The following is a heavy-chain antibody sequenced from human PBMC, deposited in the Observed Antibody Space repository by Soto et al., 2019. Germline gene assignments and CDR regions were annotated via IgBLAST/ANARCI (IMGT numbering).Heavy chain of an antibody. CDR3: AKEFGSTWIDH. CDR1: GFTLTTHG. V-gene: IGHV3-30*18. Sequence: RWSLRLSCAASGFTLTTHGMHWVRQAPAKALEWVAAMSYDGTKEYYADSVKGRFTISRDSSRNTLFLQLNSLRAEDTAVYYCAKEFGSTWIDHWGEGTLVTVSS. CDR2: MSYDGTKE. J-gene: IGHJ4*02. D-gene: IGHD6-13*01.